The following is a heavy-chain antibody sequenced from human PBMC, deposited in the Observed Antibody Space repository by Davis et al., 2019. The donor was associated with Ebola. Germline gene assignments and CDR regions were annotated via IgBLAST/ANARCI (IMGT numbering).Heavy chain of an antibody. CDR2: IYYSGST. D-gene: IGHD1-26*01. J-gene: IGHJ4*02. CDR3: ARTPQYTSYGSYFDY. V-gene: IGHV4-61*05. Sequence: SETLSLTCTVSGASISSSTYYWGWIRQPPGKGLEWIGYIYYSGSTNYNPSLKSRVTISVDTSKNQFSLKLSSVTAADTAMYYCARTPQYTSYGSYFDYWGQGALVTVSS. CDR1: GASISSSTYY.